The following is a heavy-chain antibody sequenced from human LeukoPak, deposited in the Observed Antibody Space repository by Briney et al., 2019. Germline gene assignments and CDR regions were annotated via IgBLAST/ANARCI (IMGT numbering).Heavy chain of an antibody. CDR1: AYTFTGSF. J-gene: IGHJ4*02. CDR2: ISSNTGGT. CDR3: VRADPVDH. Sequence: ASVKVSCKASAYTFTGSFMHWVRQAPGQGLEWIGWISSNTGGTRIAQKFQDRVTMTRDTSIRTVYIELRSLRFDDTAIYYCVRADPVDHWGQGTHIIVSS. V-gene: IGHV1-2*02.